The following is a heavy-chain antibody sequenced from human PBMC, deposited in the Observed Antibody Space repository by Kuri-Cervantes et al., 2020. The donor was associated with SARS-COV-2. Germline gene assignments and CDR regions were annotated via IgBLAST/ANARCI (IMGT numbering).Heavy chain of an antibody. CDR3: ARGVLRFLEWLPYFDY. V-gene: IGHV4-38-2*01. J-gene: IGHJ4*02. D-gene: IGHD3-3*01. CDR2: IYHSGST. CDR1: GYSISSGYY. Sequence: SETLSLTCAVSGYSISSGYYWGWIRQPPGKGLEWIGSIYHSGSTYYNPSLKSRVTISVDTSKNQFSLKLSSVTAADTAVYYCARGVLRFLEWLPYFDYWGQGTLVTVSS.